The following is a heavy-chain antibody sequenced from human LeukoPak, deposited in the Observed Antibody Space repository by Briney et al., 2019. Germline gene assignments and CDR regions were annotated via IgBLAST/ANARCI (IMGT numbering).Heavy chain of an antibody. CDR1: GYTFTSYY. CDR3: AREYIVVVVAATGFDP. V-gene: IGHV1-46*01. D-gene: IGHD2-15*01. Sequence: ASVKVSCKASGYTFTSYYMHWVRQAPGQGLEWMGIINPSGGSTSYAQKFQGRVTMTRDTSTSTVYVELSSLRSEDTAVYYCAREYIVVVVAATGFDPWGQGTLVTVSS. CDR2: INPSGGST. J-gene: IGHJ5*02.